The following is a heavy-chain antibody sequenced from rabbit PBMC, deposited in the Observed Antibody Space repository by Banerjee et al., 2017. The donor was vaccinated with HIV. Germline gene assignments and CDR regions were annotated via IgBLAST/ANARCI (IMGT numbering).Heavy chain of an antibody. CDR1: EFDFSIYA. J-gene: IGHJ4*01. CDR2: INTITGDT. V-gene: IGHV1S40*01. CDR3: ARDLAGVIGWNFNL. D-gene: IGHD4-1*01. Sequence: QSLEESGGDLVKPGASLTLTCKASEFDFSIYAITWVRQAPGKGLEWIACINTITGDTVYATWAKGRFTISKASWTTVTLQMTSLTAADTASYFCARDLAGVIGWNFNLWGPGTLVTVS.